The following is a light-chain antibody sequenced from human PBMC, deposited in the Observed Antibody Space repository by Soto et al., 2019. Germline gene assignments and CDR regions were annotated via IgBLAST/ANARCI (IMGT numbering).Light chain of an antibody. Sequence: DIVLTQSPATLSVSPGDTVTVSCRASESLFGFLAWYQQKPGQAPRLLMYGVSTRATGIPARFSGGGSATDFTLPISSLQSEDSAFYFCQSYNDWPFASGLGTRLEI. CDR2: GVS. CDR1: ESLFGF. CDR3: QSYNDWPFA. J-gene: IGKJ2*01. V-gene: IGKV3-15*01.